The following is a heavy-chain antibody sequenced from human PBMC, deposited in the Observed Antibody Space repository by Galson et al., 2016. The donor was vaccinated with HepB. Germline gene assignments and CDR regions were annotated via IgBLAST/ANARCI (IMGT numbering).Heavy chain of an antibody. D-gene: IGHD1-26*01. Sequence: QSGAEVKKPGESLKISCQGSGYSFAKYWIVWVRQMPGKGLEWMGIIYPGDSATPYSPSFQGQVTIPADKSIITAYLRWSSLKASDTAMYYCARQVGATHDHWGQGTLVTVSS. J-gene: IGHJ4*02. CDR2: IYPGDSAT. CDR1: GYSFAKYW. CDR3: ARQVGATHDH. V-gene: IGHV5-51*01.